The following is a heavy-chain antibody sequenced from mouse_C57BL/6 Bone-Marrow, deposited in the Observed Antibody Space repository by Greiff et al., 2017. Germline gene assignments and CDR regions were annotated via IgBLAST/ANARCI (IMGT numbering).Heavy chain of an antibody. CDR3: ARSYGSSLFDY. V-gene: IGHV1-54*01. CDR1: GYAFTNYL. D-gene: IGHD1-1*01. Sequence: QVQLQQSGAELLRPGTSVKVSCKASGYAFTNYLIEWVKQRPGQGLEWIGVINPGSGGTNYNEKFKGKATLTADKSSSTAYMQLSSLTSEDAAVXFCARSYGSSLFDYWGQGTTLTVSS. J-gene: IGHJ2*01. CDR2: INPGSGGT.